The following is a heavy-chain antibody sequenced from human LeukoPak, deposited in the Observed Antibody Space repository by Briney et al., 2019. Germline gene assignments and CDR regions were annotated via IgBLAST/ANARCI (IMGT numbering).Heavy chain of an antibody. J-gene: IGHJ4*02. D-gene: IGHD3-10*01. Sequence: GGSLRLSCAASGFTFSNYAMTWVRQAPGKGLEWVSGISSSGGSTYYADSVKGRFTFSRDNSKNTLYLQMNSLRAEDTAVYYCAKEETVSAFDYWGQGTLVTVSS. CDR2: ISSSGGST. V-gene: IGHV3-23*01. CDR3: AKEETVSAFDY. CDR1: GFTFSNYA.